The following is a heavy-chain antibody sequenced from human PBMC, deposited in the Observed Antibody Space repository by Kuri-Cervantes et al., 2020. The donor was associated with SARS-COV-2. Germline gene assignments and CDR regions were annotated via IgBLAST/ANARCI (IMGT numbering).Heavy chain of an antibody. J-gene: IGHJ4*02. V-gene: IGHV1-46*01. CDR1: GYIFTSHN. CDR2: LNPSGGSR. CDR3: ARGEGVRGLMVLFQRRGAGHLDF. Sequence: ASVKVSCKASGYIFTSHNMHWVRQAPGQGLEWMGMLNPSGGSRINTQKFQGRLTMTRDTPTSTVYMELSSLRSDDTAVYYCARGEGVRGLMVLFQRRGAGHLDFWGQGTLVTVSS. D-gene: IGHD3-10*01.